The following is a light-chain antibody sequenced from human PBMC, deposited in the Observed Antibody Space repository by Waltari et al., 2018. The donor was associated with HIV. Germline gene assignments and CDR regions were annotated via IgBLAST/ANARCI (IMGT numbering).Light chain of an antibody. CDR2: AAS. CDR3: LQHNSYPYT. J-gene: IGKJ2*01. CDR1: QGIGID. Sequence: DIQMTQFPSSLSASIGDTVTITCRASQGIGIDLGWYRQRPGKAPNRLVYAASGLQTGVPPRFSGSGSGTDFTLTISSLQPEDFATYYCLQHNSYPYTVGQGTKLEIK. V-gene: IGKV1-17*01.